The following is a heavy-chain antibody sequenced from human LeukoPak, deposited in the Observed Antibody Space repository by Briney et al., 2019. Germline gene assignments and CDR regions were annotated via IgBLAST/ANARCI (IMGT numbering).Heavy chain of an antibody. CDR2: IYNGGII. V-gene: IGHV4-4*07. D-gene: IGHD3-10*01. Sequence: PSETLSLTCTVSGDSISRYYWSWLRQPAGKGLEWIGRIYNGGIITYNLSLKSRVTMSIDTSNNQFSLRLRFVTAADTAVYYCARDSGTTGEVKFDPWGQGTLVTVSS. J-gene: IGHJ5*02. CDR1: GDSISRYY. CDR3: ARDSGTTGEVKFDP.